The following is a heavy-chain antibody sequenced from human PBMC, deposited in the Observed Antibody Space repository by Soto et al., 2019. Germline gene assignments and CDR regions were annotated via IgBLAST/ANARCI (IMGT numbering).Heavy chain of an antibody. J-gene: IGHJ4*02. D-gene: IGHD2-2*01. CDR1: GYTFTGYY. V-gene: IGHV1-2*04. Sequence: ASVKVSCKASGYTFTGYYMHWVRQAPGQGLEWMGWIKPNSGGTNYAQKFQGWVTMTRDTSISTAYMELSRLRSDDTAVYYCARGVVVPAAMRWVFFDYWGQGTLVTVSS. CDR2: IKPNSGGT. CDR3: ARGVVVPAAMRWVFFDY.